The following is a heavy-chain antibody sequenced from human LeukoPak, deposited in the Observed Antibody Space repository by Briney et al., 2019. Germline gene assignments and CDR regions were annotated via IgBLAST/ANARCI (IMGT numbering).Heavy chain of an antibody. V-gene: IGHV4-4*02. CDR2: IYHSGST. CDR3: ARGGGNPTRAFDI. Sequence: SGTLSLTCAVSGGSISSSNWWSWVRRPPGKGLEWIGEIYHSGSTNYNPSLKSRVTISVDKSKNQFSLKPSSVTAADTAVYYCARGGGNPTRAFDIWGQGTMVTVSS. J-gene: IGHJ3*02. CDR1: GGSISSSNW. D-gene: IGHD4-23*01.